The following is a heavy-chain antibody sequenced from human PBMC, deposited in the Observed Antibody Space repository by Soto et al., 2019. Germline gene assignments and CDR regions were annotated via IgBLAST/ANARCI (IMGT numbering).Heavy chain of an antibody. CDR2: IVVGSGNT. V-gene: IGHV1-58*01. J-gene: IGHJ4*02. D-gene: IGHD5-12*01. CDR3: AAVDQRWLHVNFDY. CDR1: GFTFTSSA. Sequence: SVKVSCKASGFTFTSSAVQWVRQARGQRLEWIGWIVVGSGNTNYAQKFQERVTITRDMSTSTAYMELSSLRSEDTAVYYCAAVDQRWLHVNFDYWGQGTLVTVSS.